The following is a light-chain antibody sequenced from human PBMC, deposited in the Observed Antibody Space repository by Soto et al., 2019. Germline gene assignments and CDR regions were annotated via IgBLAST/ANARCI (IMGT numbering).Light chain of an antibody. CDR3: QQYYSYSWT. CDR2: KAS. V-gene: IGKV1-5*03. CDR1: RRDRTW. Sequence: DIQMTQFPSTLSATLGDTVTITCRASRRDRTWLAWYQHKPGKAPKLLIYKASTLKSGVPSRFSGSGSGTDFTLTISCLQSEDFATYYCQQYYSYSWTFGQGTKVDI. J-gene: IGKJ1*01.